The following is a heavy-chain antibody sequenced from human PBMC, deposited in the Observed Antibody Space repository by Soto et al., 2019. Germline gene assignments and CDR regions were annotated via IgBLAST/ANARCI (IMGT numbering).Heavy chain of an antibody. CDR3: ARDKGYCSGGSCSFYYYYYMDG. V-gene: IGHV3-33*01. D-gene: IGHD2-15*01. CDR2: IWYDGSNK. J-gene: IGHJ6*03. CDR1: GFTFTTQG. Sequence: PGGSLRLSCAASGFTFTTQGMHWVRQAPGKGLEWVAVIWYDGSNKYYADSVKGRFTISRDNCKNTLYLQMNSLRAEDTAVFYCARDKGYCSGGSCSFYYYYYMDGWGKGTTVTVSS.